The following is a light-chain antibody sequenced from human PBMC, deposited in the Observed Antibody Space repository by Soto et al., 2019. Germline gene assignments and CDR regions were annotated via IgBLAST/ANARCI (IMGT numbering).Light chain of an antibody. CDR2: EVS. CDR1: SSDVGSYNL. Sequence: QSVLTQPASVSGSPGQSITISCTGTSSDVGSYNLVSWYQQHPGKAPKLMIYEVSKRPSGVSNRFSGSKSGNTASLTISGLQAEDAADYYCCSYAGSSTPLIFGTGTKVTVL. J-gene: IGLJ1*01. CDR3: CSYAGSSTPLI. V-gene: IGLV2-23*02.